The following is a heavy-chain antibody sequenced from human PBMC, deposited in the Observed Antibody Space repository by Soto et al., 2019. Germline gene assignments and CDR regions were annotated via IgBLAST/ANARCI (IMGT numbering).Heavy chain of an antibody. CDR2: INHSGST. J-gene: IGHJ3*02. V-gene: IGHV4-34*01. CDR3: ATEGAPYSSSWYWVGAFDI. D-gene: IGHD6-13*01. CDR1: GGSFSGYY. Sequence: SETLSLTXAVYGGSFSGYYWSWIRQPPGKGLEWIGEINHSGSTNYNPSLKSRVTISVDTSKNQFSLKLSSVTAADTAVYYCATEGAPYSSSWYWVGAFDIWGQGTMVTVSS.